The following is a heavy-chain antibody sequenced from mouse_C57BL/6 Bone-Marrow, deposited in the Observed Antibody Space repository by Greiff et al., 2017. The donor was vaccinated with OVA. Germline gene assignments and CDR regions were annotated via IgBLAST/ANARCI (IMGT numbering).Heavy chain of an antibody. J-gene: IGHJ1*03. CDR2: IYPGDGDT. CDR1: GYAFSSSW. V-gene: IGHV1-82*01. CDR3: AREYYYGSSPWYFDV. D-gene: IGHD1-1*01. Sequence: VQLQQSGPELVKPGASVKISCKASGYAFSSSWMNWVKQRPGKGLEWIGRIYPGDGDTNYNGKFKGKATLTADKSSSTAYMQLSSLTSEDSAVYFCAREYYYGSSPWYFDVWGTGTTVTVSS.